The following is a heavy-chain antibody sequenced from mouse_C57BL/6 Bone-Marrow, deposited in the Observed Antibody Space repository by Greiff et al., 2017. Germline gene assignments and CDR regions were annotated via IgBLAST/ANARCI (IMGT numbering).Heavy chain of an antibody. Sequence: QVQLQQSGAELVRPGASVKLSCKASGYTFTSYGISWVKQRPGQGLEWIGEIDPRSGNTYYNEKFKGKATLTADKSSNTAYMELSSLASEVSAVEFGGRGSCCCRNFDYWGKGTTLTVSS. J-gene: IGHJ2*01. CDR1: GYTFTSYG. CDR3: GRGSCCCRNFDY. V-gene: IGHV1-81*01. D-gene: IGHD3-3*01. CDR2: IDPRSGNT.